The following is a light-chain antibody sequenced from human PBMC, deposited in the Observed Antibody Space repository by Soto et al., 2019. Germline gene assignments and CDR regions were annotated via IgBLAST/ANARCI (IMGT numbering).Light chain of an antibody. Sequence: QPVLTQPPSASGTPGQRVTIPCSGSSANIGRNIVNWYQHLPGTAPKLLIYSNNQRPSGVPDRFSGSRSGSSASLAISGLQSEDEGDYYCSSWDDSLNGFVVFGGGTKLTVL. CDR2: SNN. V-gene: IGLV1-44*01. CDR3: SSWDDSLNGFVV. J-gene: IGLJ2*01. CDR1: SANIGRNI.